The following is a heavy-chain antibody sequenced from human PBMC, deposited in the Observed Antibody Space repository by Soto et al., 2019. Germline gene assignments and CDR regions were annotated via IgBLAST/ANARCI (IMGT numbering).Heavy chain of an antibody. CDR1: GGSISIYY. D-gene: IGHD1-1*01. CDR2: IYYSGST. CDR3: ARVGTGNDTYNYYGMDV. V-gene: IGHV4-59*01. J-gene: IGHJ6*01. Sequence: SETLSLTCTLSGGSISIYYWSWIRQPPGKGLEWIGYIYYSGSTNYNPSLKSRVTISVDTSKNQFSLKLRSVTAADTAVYYCARVGTGNDTYNYYGMDVWGQGTTVTVSS.